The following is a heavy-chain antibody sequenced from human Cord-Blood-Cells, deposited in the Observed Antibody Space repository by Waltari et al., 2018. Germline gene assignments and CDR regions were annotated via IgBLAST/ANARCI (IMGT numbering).Heavy chain of an antibody. Sequence: QLQLQESGPGLVKPSETLSLTCTVSGGSISSSSYYWGWIRQPPGKGLEWIGSIYYSGSTYYNPSLKSRVTISVDTSKNQFSLKLSSVTAADTAVYYCVRPDRIVATIDYWGQGTLVTVSS. CDR1: GGSISSSSYY. J-gene: IGHJ4*02. CDR3: VRPDRIVATIDY. D-gene: IGHD5-12*01. V-gene: IGHV4-39*01. CDR2: IYYSGST.